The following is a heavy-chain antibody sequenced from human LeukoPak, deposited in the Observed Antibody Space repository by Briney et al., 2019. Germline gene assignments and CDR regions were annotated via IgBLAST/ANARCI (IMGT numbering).Heavy chain of an antibody. Sequence: PGGSLRLSCEASGFIFDDYAMHWVRQAPGEGLEWVSGISWNSEKRGYAGAVKGRFTISRDNAKNFLYLQMDSLTTEDTALCYCAKGSGYDPLEYWGQGVLVVVSS. J-gene: IGHJ4*02. D-gene: IGHD3-3*01. V-gene: IGHV3-9*01. CDR1: GFIFDDYA. CDR2: ISWNSEKR. CDR3: AKGSGYDPLEY.